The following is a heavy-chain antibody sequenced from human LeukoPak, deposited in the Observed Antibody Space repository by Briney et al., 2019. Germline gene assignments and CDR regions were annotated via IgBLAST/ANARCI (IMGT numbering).Heavy chain of an antibody. D-gene: IGHD3-10*01. CDR3: ARARGYYYMDV. V-gene: IGHV4-59*01. CDR2: IYYSGST. Sequence: PSETLSHTCTVSGGSISSYCWSWLRQPPGKGLEWIGYIYYSGSTNYNPSLKSRVTISVDTSKNQFSLKLSSVTAADTAVYYCARARGYYYMDVWGKGTTVTVSS. CDR1: GGSISSYC. J-gene: IGHJ6*03.